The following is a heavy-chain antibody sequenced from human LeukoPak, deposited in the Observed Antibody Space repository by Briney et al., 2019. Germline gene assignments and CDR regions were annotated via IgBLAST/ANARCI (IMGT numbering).Heavy chain of an antibody. CDR3: ARVGLWELPGVDY. D-gene: IGHD1-26*01. Sequence: ASVTVSCKASGGTFSSYAISWVRQAPGQGLEWMGGIIPLFGTANYAQKFQGRVTITADESTSTAYMELRSLRSDDTAVYYCARVGLWELPGVDYWGQGTLVTVSS. CDR1: GGTFSSYA. V-gene: IGHV1-69*01. J-gene: IGHJ4*02. CDR2: IIPLFGTA.